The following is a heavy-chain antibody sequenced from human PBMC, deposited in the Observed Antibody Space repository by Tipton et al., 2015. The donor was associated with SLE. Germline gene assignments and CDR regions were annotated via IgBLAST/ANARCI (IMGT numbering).Heavy chain of an antibody. CDR3: ARDKGTPGSWPGHFDY. CDR1: GFTFSSYE. D-gene: IGHD3-10*01. V-gene: IGHV3-48*03. CDR2: ISSSGSTI. Sequence: GSLRLSCAASGFTFSSYEMNWVRQAPGKGLEWVSYISSSGSTIYYADSVKGRFTISRDNAKDPLYLQMNSLRAEDTAVYYCARDKGTPGSWPGHFDYWGQGTLVTVSS. J-gene: IGHJ4*02.